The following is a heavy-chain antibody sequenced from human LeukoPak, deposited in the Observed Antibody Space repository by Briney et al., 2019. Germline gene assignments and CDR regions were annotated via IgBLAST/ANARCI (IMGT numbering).Heavy chain of an antibody. J-gene: IGHJ4*02. Sequence: ASETLSLTCAVYGGSFSGYYWSWIRQPPGKGLEWIGEINHSGSTNYNPSLKSRVTISVDTSKNQFSLKLSSVTAADTAVYYCARGWGYWGQGTLVTVSS. V-gene: IGHV4-34*01. CDR3: ARGWGY. D-gene: IGHD3-16*01. CDR2: INHSGST. CDR1: GGSFSGYY.